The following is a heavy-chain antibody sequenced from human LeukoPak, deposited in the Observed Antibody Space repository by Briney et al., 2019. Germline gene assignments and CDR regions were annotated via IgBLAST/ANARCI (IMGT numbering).Heavy chain of an antibody. D-gene: IGHD1-7*01. Sequence: GSLRLSCAASGFTFDNYALSWVRQAPGKGLEWVSVIYSGGSTYYADSVKGRFTISRDNAKNSLYLQMTSLRAEDTALYYCARDGTLAYWGQGTLVTVSS. J-gene: IGHJ4*02. CDR1: GFTFDNYA. CDR3: ARDGTLAY. V-gene: IGHV3-23*03. CDR2: IYSGGST.